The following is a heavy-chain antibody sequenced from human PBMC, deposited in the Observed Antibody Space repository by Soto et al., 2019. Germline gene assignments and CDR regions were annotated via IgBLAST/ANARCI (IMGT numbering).Heavy chain of an antibody. D-gene: IGHD1-1*01. CDR1: GGSIIDYY. CDR2: IYYSGGT. Sequence: QASETLSLTCTVSGGSIIDYYWSWIRQPPGKGLEWIGYIYYSGGTSYNPSLKSRVTISVDTSKNQFSLQLKSVTAADTAVYYCARSRSTSGELIMKFDPWGQGTLVTVSS. V-gene: IGHV4-59*08. CDR3: ARSRSTSGELIMKFDP. J-gene: IGHJ5*02.